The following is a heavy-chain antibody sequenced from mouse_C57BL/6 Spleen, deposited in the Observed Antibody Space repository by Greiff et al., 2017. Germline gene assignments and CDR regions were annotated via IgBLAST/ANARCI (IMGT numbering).Heavy chain of an antibody. CDR3: ATHSSGSWFAY. CDR1: GYTFTDYY. V-gene: IGHV1-26*01. Sequence: DVQLQQSGPELVKPGASVKISCKASGYTFTDYYMNWVKQSHGKSLEWIGDINPNNGGTSYNQKFKGKATLTVDKSSSTAYMELRSLTSEDSAVYYCATHSSGSWFAYWGQGTLVTVSA. CDR2: INPNNGGT. D-gene: IGHD3-1*01. J-gene: IGHJ3*01.